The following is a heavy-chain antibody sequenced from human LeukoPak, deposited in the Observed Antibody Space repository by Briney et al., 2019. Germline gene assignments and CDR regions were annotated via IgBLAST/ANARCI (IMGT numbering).Heavy chain of an antibody. D-gene: IGHD1-1*01. CDR3: AKGPSTGITDY. CDR2: ISSNGGST. J-gene: IGHJ4*02. Sequence: PGGSLRLSCAASGFNFRSYVMHWVRQAPGKGLEYVSAISSNGGSTYYANSVKGRFTISRDNSKNTLYLQMNSLRAEDTAVYYCAKGPSTGITDYWGQGTRVTVSS. V-gene: IGHV3-64*01. CDR1: GFNFRSYV.